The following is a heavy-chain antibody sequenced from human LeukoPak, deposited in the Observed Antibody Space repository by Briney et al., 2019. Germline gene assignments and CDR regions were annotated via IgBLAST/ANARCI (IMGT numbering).Heavy chain of an antibody. J-gene: IGHJ3*02. CDR3: ARDSRVGTSYNLDI. Sequence: SETLSLTCNVSGASISNGDYFWTWLRQPPGKALEWIGYIYLIGSTYYNPSLESRVTISAGRSGNQFSLQLGSVTAADTATYYCARDSRVGTSYNLDIWGPGTRVTVSS. CDR1: GASISNGDYF. D-gene: IGHD1/OR15-1a*01. V-gene: IGHV4-30-2*01. CDR2: IYLIGST.